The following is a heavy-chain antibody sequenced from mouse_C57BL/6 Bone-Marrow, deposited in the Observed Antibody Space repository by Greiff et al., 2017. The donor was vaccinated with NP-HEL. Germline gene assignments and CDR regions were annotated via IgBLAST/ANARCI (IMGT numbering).Heavy chain of an antibody. V-gene: IGHV1-53*01. D-gene: IGHD1-1*01. J-gene: IGHJ1*03. Sequence: VQLQQPGTELVKPGASVKLSCKASGYTFTSYWMHWVKQRPGQGLEWIGNINPSNGGTNYNEKFKSKATLTVDKSSSTAYMQRSSLTSEDSAVYYCARLPLYYGSSDWYFDVWGTGTTVTVSS. CDR2: INPSNGGT. CDR3: ARLPLYYGSSDWYFDV. CDR1: GYTFTSYW.